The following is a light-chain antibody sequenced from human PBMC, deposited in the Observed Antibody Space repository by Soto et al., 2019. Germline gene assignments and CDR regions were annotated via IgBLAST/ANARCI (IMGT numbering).Light chain of an antibody. CDR2: DAS. V-gene: IGKV3-11*01. J-gene: IGKJ3*01. CDR1: QSVSSY. Sequence: EIVLTQSPATLSLSPGERATLSCRASQSVSSYLAWYQQKPGQAPRLLIYDASNRATGIPARFSGSGSGTDFTLTISCLEPEDFAVYYCQQRSNRITFGPGTKVDIK. CDR3: QQRSNRIT.